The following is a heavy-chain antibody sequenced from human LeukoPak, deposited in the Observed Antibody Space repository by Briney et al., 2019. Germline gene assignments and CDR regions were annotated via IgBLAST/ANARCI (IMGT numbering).Heavy chain of an antibody. CDR3: ARVRYGSGSYYFDN. CDR2: VYYSGST. CDR1: GDSVRNASYY. V-gene: IGHV4-61*01. Sequence: SETLSLTCTVSGDSVRNASYYWSWIRQPPGKGLDWIGYVYYSGSTNYSPSLNSRVTLSADTPKNQFSLKLTSVTAADTAIYYCARVRYGSGSYYFDNWGQGTLVTVSS. J-gene: IGHJ4*02. D-gene: IGHD3-10*01.